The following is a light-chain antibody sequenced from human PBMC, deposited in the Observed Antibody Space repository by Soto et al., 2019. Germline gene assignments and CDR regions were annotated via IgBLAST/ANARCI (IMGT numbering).Light chain of an antibody. J-gene: IGLJ2*01. CDR2: RNN. Sequence: QSVLTQPPSASGTPGQRVTISCSGSSSNIGSNYVYWYQQLPGTAPKLLIYRNNQRPSGVPDRCSVSKSGTSASLAISGLRSEDEADYYCAAWDDSLSGYVVFGGGTKVTVL. CDR1: SSNIGSNY. V-gene: IGLV1-47*01. CDR3: AAWDDSLSGYVV.